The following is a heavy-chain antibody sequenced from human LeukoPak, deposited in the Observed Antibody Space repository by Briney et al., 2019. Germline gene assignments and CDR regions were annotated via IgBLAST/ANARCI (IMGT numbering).Heavy chain of an antibody. Sequence: PSETLSLTCSVSGYSIDTGYYWGWIRQPPGKGLQWIGSLYGDGTTFYNQSLKSRLTISRDTSKNQFSLKVTSMTAADTAVYYCARPNTWITEGFDHWGQGALVTVSS. J-gene: IGHJ5*02. CDR1: GYSIDTGYY. CDR3: ARPNTWITEGFDH. CDR2: LYGDGTT. V-gene: IGHV4-38-2*01. D-gene: IGHD3-16*01.